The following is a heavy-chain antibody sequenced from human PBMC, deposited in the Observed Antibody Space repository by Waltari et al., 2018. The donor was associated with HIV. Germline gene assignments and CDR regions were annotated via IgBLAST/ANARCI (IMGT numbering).Heavy chain of an antibody. CDR1: GFTFSDYS. D-gene: IGHD2-15*01. J-gene: IGHJ4*02. CDR3: AKKGHLSGGNWKRDYFDY. CDR2: SSPTGDST. V-gene: IGHV3-23*01. Sequence: EVQLLESGGGLVQPGGSLRLSCAASGFTFSDYSMSWVRQAPGKGLGGVSASSPTGDSTSDADSVKGRFTISRDNSKNTVYLQMNSLRAEDTAIYYCAKKGHLSGGNWKRDYFDYWGQGTLVTVSS.